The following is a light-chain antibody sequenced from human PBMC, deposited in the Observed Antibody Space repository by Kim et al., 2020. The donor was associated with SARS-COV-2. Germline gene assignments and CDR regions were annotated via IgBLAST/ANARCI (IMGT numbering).Light chain of an antibody. CDR3: QQYNNWPPIYA. CDR2: GAS. CDR1: QSVSSN. V-gene: IGKV3D-15*01. J-gene: IGKJ2*01. Sequence: EIVMTQSPATLSVSPGERATLSCRASQSVSSNLSWYQQKPGHAPRLLIYGASTRATGIPARFSGSGSGIEFTLTISSLQSEDFAVYYCQQYNNWPPIYAFGQGTKLEI.